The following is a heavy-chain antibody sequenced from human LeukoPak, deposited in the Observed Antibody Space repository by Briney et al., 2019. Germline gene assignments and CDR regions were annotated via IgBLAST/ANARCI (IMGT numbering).Heavy chain of an antibody. V-gene: IGHV4-59*01. CDR1: SGSISTYY. CDR2: IHYSGST. Sequence: SETLSLTCTVSSGSISTYYWSWIRQPPGKGLEWIGYIHYSGSTNYNPSLKSRVSISVETSKSHFSLKLTSVTAADTAVYYCARRLGPIAMFDPWGQGTLVTVSS. CDR3: ARRLGPIAMFDP. J-gene: IGHJ5*02. D-gene: IGHD6-6*01.